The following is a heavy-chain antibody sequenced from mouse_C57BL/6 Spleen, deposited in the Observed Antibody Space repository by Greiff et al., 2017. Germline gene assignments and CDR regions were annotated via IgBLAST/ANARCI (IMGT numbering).Heavy chain of an antibody. J-gene: IGHJ2*01. Sequence: VKLQQPGAELVKPGASVKMSCKASGYTFTSYWITWVKQRPGQGLEWIGDIYPGSGSTNYNEKFKSKATLTVDTSSSTAYMQLSSLTSEDSAVYYCARDHYYGSSYDYWGQGTTLTVSS. D-gene: IGHD1-1*01. CDR2: IYPGSGST. CDR3: ARDHYYGSSYDY. V-gene: IGHV1-55*01. CDR1: GYTFTSYW.